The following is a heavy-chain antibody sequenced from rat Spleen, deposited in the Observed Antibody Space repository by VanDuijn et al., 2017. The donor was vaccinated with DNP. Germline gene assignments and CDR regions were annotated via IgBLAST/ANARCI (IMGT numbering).Heavy chain of an antibody. Sequence: EVRLVESGGGLVQPGRSMKVSCAASGCTVSAFPMAWVRQTPTKGLDWVASISATGGSTYYRDSVKGRFTISRDNAKNTLYLQMDSLRSADTATDYWARTPYSSYRCYFDYWGQGVMVTVSS. V-gene: IGHV5-46*01. CDR1: GCTVSAFP. D-gene: IGHD1-2*01. CDR3: ARTPYSSYRCYFDY. CDR2: ISATGGST. J-gene: IGHJ2*01.